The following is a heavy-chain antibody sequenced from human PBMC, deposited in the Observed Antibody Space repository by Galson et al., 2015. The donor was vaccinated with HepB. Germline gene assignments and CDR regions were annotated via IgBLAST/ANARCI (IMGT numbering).Heavy chain of an antibody. Sequence: SEPLSLTCAVYGGSFSGYYWSWIRQPPGKGLEWIGEINHSGSTNYNPSLKSRVTISVDTSKNQFSLKLSSVTAADTAVYYCARAEGAVPFDYWGQGTLVTVSS. J-gene: IGHJ4*02. V-gene: IGHV4-34*01. CDR1: GGSFSGYY. CDR2: INHSGST. D-gene: IGHD1-26*01. CDR3: ARAEGAVPFDY.